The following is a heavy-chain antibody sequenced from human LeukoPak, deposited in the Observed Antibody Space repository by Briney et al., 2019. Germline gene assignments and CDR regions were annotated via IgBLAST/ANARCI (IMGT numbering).Heavy chain of an antibody. CDR3: ARTNWNYLYFDS. CDR1: GGSVSSGTYY. CDR2: IYYSGST. Sequence: SETPSLTCTVSGGSVSSGTYYWSWIRQPPGEGLEWIGYIYYSGSTNYNPSLKSRVTISVDTSKNQFSLKLSSVTAADTAVYYCARTNWNYLYFDSWGQGTLVTVSS. J-gene: IGHJ4*02. V-gene: IGHV4-61*01. D-gene: IGHD1-7*01.